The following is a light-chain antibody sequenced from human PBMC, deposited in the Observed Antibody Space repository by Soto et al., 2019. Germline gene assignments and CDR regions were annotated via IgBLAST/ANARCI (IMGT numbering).Light chain of an antibody. J-gene: IGKJ2*01. CDR3: QQYNSYSYT. Sequence: IQMTQPPSTLTTSIGDRVTITCRASQSISSWLAWYQQKPGKAPKLLIYDASSLESGVPSRFSGSGSGTEFTLTISSLQPDDFATYYCQQYNSYSYTFGQGT. CDR2: DAS. V-gene: IGKV1-5*01. CDR1: QSISSW.